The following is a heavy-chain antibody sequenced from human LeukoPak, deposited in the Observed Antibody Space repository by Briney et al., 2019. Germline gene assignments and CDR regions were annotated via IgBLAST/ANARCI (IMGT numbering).Heavy chain of an antibody. J-gene: IGHJ3*02. Sequence: GRSLRLSCAASGFTFSSYAMHWVRQAPGKGLEWVAVISYDGSNKYYADSVKGRFTTSRDNSKNTLYLQMNSLRAEDTAVYYCARDGYCSSTSCRDAFDIWGQGTMVTVSS. CDR2: ISYDGSNK. D-gene: IGHD2-2*03. CDR1: GFTFSSYA. CDR3: ARDGYCSSTSCRDAFDI. V-gene: IGHV3-30-3*01.